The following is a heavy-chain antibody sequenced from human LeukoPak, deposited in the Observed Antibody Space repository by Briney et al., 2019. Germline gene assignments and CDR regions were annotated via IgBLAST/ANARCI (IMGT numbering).Heavy chain of an antibody. D-gene: IGHD3-10*01. CDR2: INPNSGGT. CDR1: GYTFTDYY. J-gene: IGHJ5*02. Sequence: AASVTVSYKASGYTFTDYYMHWVRQAPGQGLEGMGWINPNSGGTNYAQKFQGRVTMTRDTSISTAYMELSRLRSDDTAVYYCARAPAPILYGSGSFNLFDPWGQGTLVTVSS. CDR3: ARAPAPILYGSGSFNLFDP. V-gene: IGHV1-2*02.